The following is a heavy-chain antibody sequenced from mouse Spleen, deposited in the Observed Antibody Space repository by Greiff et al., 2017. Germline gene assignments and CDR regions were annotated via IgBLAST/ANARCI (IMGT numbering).Heavy chain of an antibody. CDR1: GFTFSSYA. CDR2: ISSGGGNT. J-gene: IGHJ4*01. V-gene: IGHV5-9*04. D-gene: IGHD1-1*01. CDR3: ARHDYGSTYYAMDY. Sequence: EVKLVESGGGLVKLGGSLKLSCAASGFTFSSYAMSWVRQTPEKRLEWVATISSGGGNTYYPDSVKGRFTISRDNAKNTLYLQMSSLKSEDTAMYYCARHDYGSTYYAMDYWGQGTSVTVSS.